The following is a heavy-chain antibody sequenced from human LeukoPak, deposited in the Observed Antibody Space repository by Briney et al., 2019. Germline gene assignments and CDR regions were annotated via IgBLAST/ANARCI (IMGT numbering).Heavy chain of an antibody. CDR3: ANVGQLLYVY. CDR1: GFTFSSYG. D-gene: IGHD2-2*02. CDR2: IRYDGSNK. Sequence: GGSLRLSCAASGFTFSSYGMHWVRQAPGKGLEWVAFIRYDGSNKYYADSVKGRFTISRDNSKNTLYLQMNSLRAEDTAVYYCANVGQLLYVYWGRGTLVTVSS. J-gene: IGHJ4*02. V-gene: IGHV3-30*02.